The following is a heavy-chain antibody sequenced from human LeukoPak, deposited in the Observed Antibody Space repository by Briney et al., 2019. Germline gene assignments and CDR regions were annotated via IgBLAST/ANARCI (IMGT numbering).Heavy chain of an antibody. D-gene: IGHD2-2*01. CDR2: ISAYIGNT. J-gene: IGHJ5*02. V-gene: IGHV1-18*01. Sequence: ASVKVSCKASGYTFTSYGISWVRQAPGQGLEWMGWISAYIGNTNYAQKLQGRVTMTTDTSTSTAYMELRSLRSDDTAVYYCARDGDIVVVPAAIFDPWGQGTLVTVSS. CDR1: GYTFTSYG. CDR3: ARDGDIVVVPAAIFDP.